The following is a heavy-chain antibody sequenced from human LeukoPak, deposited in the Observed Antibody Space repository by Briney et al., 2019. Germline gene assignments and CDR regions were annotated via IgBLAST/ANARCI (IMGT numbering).Heavy chain of an antibody. Sequence: PGGSLRLSCSASGFTFSNYAMHWVRQAPGQGLEYVSAISDNGDRTYYADSVKGRFTISRDNSKNTLYLQVSSLRTEDTAVYYCVRIFCSGGSCFYRDYWGQGTLVTVSS. J-gene: IGHJ4*02. D-gene: IGHD2-15*01. CDR2: ISDNGDRT. V-gene: IGHV3-64D*06. CDR3: VRIFCSGGSCFYRDY. CDR1: GFTFSNYA.